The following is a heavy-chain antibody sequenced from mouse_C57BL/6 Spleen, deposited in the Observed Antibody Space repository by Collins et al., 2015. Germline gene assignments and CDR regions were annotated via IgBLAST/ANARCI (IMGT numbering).Heavy chain of an antibody. V-gene: IGHV5-9-4*01. CDR2: ISSGGSYT. CDR1: GFTFSSYA. CDR3: ARPYYGNYGGYFDY. D-gene: IGHD2-10*01. J-gene: IGHJ2*01. Sequence: EVQLVESGGGLVKPGGSLKLSCAASGFTFSSYAMSWVRQSPEKRLEWVAEISSGGSYTYYPDTVTGRFTISRDNAKNTLYLEMSSLRSEDTAMYYCARPYYGNYGGYFDYWGQGTTLTVSS.